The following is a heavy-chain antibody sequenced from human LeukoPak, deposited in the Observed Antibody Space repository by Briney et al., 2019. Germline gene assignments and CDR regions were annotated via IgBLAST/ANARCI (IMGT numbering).Heavy chain of an antibody. CDR3: ANAASYSVDY. Sequence: SETLSLTCTVSGGSVSSSFYYWGWIRQPPGKGLEWIGSMYFSGSTHYNPSLKSRVTISVDTSKNQFSLKLTSVTAADTAVYYCANAASYSVDYWCQGTLVTVSS. J-gene: IGHJ4*02. CDR1: GGSVSSSFYY. D-gene: IGHD1-26*01. CDR2: MYFSGST. V-gene: IGHV4-39*01.